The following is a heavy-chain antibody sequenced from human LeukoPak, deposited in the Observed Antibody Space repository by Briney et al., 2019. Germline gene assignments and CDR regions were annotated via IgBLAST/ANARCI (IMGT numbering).Heavy chain of an antibody. CDR3: ATRAYYDSSGYYSDY. CDR2: IRYDGSNK. V-gene: IGHV3-30*02. CDR1: GFTFSSYG. J-gene: IGHJ4*02. D-gene: IGHD3-22*01. Sequence: GGSLRLSCAASGFTFSSYGVHWVRQAPGKGLGWVAFIRYDGSNKYYADSVKGRFTISRDNSKNTLYLQMNSLRAEDTAVYYCATRAYYDSSGYYSDYWGQGTLVTVSS.